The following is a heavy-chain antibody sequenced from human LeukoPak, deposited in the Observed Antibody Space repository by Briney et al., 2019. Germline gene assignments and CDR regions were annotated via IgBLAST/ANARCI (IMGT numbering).Heavy chain of an antibody. CDR2: IYYSGST. CDR3: ARLNYYDSSGYQTWFDP. Sequence: SETLSLTCTVSAGGSISSYYWSWIRQPPGKGLEWIGYIYYSGSTYYNPSLKSRVTISVDTSKNQFSLKLSSVTAADTAVYYCARLNYYDSSGYQTWFDPWGQGTLVTVSS. CDR1: AGGSISSYY. V-gene: IGHV4-59*06. D-gene: IGHD3-22*01. J-gene: IGHJ5*02.